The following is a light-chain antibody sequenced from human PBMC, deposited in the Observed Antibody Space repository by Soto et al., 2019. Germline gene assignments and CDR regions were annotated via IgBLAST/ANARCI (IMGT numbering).Light chain of an antibody. V-gene: IGKV1-27*01. CDR2: GAS. Sequence: DIQMTQSPSSLSASVGDRVTITCRASQGISTYLAWYQQKPGKVPYLLIYGASTLQPGVTSRFSGSGSGTDFSLTISSLQPEDVATYYCQKYNSAPWTFGQGTKLEI. J-gene: IGKJ1*01. CDR1: QGISTY. CDR3: QKYNSAPWT.